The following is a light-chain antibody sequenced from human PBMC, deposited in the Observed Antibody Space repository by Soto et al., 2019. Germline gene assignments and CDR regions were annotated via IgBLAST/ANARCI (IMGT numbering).Light chain of an antibody. CDR1: SPNIGSNI. CDR3: AAWDDSLNAVL. J-gene: IGLJ3*02. V-gene: IGLV1-44*01. Sequence: QSVLTQPPSASGTPGQRVTISCSGSSPNIGSNIVNWYQQVPGTAPKPLIFSARFSGSKSGTSASLAISGLQSEDEAYYYCAAWDDSLNAVLFGGGTKLTVL.